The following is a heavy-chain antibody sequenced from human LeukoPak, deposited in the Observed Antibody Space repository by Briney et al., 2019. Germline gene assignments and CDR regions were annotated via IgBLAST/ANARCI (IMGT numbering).Heavy chain of an antibody. CDR1: GGSISTNSYY. CDR3: ARGPVERPRGHYFDY. V-gene: IGHV4-39*01. J-gene: IGHJ4*02. CDR2: ISYSGNT. D-gene: IGHD3-10*01. Sequence: PSETLSLTCTVSGGSISTNSYYWGWIRQPPGKGLEWIGSISYSGNTYYNPSLKSRVTIFVDTSKNQFSLKLSSVTAADTAVYYCARGPVERPRGHYFDYWGQGTLVTVSS.